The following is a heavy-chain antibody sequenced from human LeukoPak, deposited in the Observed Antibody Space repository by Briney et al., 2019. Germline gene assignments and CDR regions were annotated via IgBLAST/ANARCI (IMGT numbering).Heavy chain of an antibody. CDR3: ATDLGLTMIRGVIVK. Sequence: GGSLRLSCAASGFTFRNAWMSWVRQAPGKGLEWVGRIKSKGDGETTDNAAPVKGRFTMSRDDSKDTVYLHMHTVKDEDTAVYYCATDLGLTMIRGVIVKWGQGALVTVSS. CDR1: GFTFRNAW. CDR2: IKSKGDGETT. V-gene: IGHV3-15*01. J-gene: IGHJ4*02. D-gene: IGHD3-10*01.